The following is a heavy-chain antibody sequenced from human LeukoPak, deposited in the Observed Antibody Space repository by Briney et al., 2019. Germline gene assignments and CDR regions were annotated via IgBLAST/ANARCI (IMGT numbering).Heavy chain of an antibody. Sequence: GGSLRLSCAASGFTFSSYWMSWVRQAPGKGLEWVANIKQDGSEKYYVDSVKGRLTISRDNAKNSLYLQMNSLRAEDTAVYYCARALVDTAMVTSRSGGGLDYWGQGTLVTVSS. CDR1: GFTFSSYW. CDR2: IKQDGSEK. D-gene: IGHD5-18*01. V-gene: IGHV3-7*04. CDR3: ARALVDTAMVTSRSGGGLDY. J-gene: IGHJ4*02.